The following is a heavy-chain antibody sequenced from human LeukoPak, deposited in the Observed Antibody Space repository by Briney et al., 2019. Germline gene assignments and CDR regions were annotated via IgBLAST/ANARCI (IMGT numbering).Heavy chain of an antibody. CDR2: LHWNGVGT. J-gene: IGHJ4*02. CDR3: ARSPSGLVGATTDY. CDR1: GFTFDDHG. Sequence: GGSLRLSCAASGFTFDDHGMSWVRQAPGKGLEWVSGLHWNGVGTRHADSVKGRFTISRDNAKTSLYLQMNSLRAEDTAFYYCARSPSGLVGATTDYWGQGTLVTVSS. V-gene: IGHV3-20*04. D-gene: IGHD1-26*01.